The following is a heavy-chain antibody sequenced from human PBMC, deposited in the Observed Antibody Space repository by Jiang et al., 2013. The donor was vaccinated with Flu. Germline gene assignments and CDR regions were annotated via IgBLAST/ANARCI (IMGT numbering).Heavy chain of an antibody. D-gene: IGHD5-18*01. J-gene: IGHJ6*02. Sequence: GGSISSGSYYWSWIRQPAGKGLEWIGRIYTSGSTNYNPSLKSRVTISVDTSKNQXSLKLSSVTAADTAVYYCARVEVTEEGGYYYYYGMDVWGQGTTVTVSS. V-gene: IGHV4-61*02. CDR2: IYTSGST. CDR3: ARVEVTEEGGYYYYYGMDV. CDR1: GGSISSGSYY.